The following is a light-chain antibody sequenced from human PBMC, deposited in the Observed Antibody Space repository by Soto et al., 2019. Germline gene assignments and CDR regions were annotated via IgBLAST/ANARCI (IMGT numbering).Light chain of an antibody. J-gene: IGKJ2*01. V-gene: IGKV3-15*01. CDR1: QSVNSN. CDR3: QQYNNWTPYT. CDR2: DAS. Sequence: EIVMTQSTATLSVSPGERATLSCRASQSVNSNLAWYQQKPGQAPRLLIYDASTRATGIPARFSGSGSGTEFTLTISSLQSEDFAVYYCQQYNNWTPYTFGQGTKLEIK.